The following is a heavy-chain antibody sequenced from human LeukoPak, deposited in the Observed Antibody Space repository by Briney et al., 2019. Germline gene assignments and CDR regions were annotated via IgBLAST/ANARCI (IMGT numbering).Heavy chain of an antibody. D-gene: IGHD6-6*01. CDR1: GGSISSGGYY. V-gene: IGHV4-30-2*01. Sequence: SETLSLTCTVSGGSISSGGYYWSWIRQPPGKGLEWIGYIYHSGSTYHNPSLKSRVTISVDRSKNQFSLKLSSVTAADTAVYYCARRLAARPISHFQHWGQGTLVTVSS. CDR3: ARRLAARPISHFQH. CDR2: IYHSGST. J-gene: IGHJ1*01.